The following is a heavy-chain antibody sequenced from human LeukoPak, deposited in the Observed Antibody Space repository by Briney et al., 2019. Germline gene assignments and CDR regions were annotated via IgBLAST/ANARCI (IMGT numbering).Heavy chain of an antibody. Sequence: GGSLRLSCAASGFTVSSNYMCWLRQAPGKGLEWVSVIYNVGSTYFADSVKGRFTISRDNSKNTLYLQMNSLTAEDTAVYYCARDGGSYYFDYWVQGTLVTVSS. V-gene: IGHV3-66*01. D-gene: IGHD1-26*01. J-gene: IGHJ4*02. CDR1: GFTVSSNY. CDR2: IYNVGST. CDR3: ARDGGSYYFDY.